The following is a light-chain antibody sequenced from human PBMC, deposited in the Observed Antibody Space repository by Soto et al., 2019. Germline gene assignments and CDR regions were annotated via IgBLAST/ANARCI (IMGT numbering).Light chain of an antibody. J-gene: IGKJ4*01. CDR2: GVS. Sequence: VLTQSPRTLSLSPGERATLSCRASQNVNNNVVAWYQQKPGQAPSLLIYGVSDRATAVPDRFSGSGSGTDFTLTISRLEPEDFAVYYCQQHGASITFGGGTRVENK. V-gene: IGKV3-20*01. CDR3: QQHGASIT. CDR1: QNVNNNV.